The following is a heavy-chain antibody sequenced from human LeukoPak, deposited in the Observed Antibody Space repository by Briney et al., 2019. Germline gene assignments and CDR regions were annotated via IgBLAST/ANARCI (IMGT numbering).Heavy chain of an antibody. J-gene: IGHJ3*02. CDR2: ISAYNGNT. D-gene: IGHD5-18*01. CDR3: ARDIRGYGAFDI. V-gene: IGHV1-18*01. CDR1: GYTFTSYG. Sequence: ASVKVSCKASGYTFTSYGISWVRQAPGQGLEWMGCISAYNGNTNYAQKLQGRVTMTTDTSTSTAYMELRSLRSDDTAVYYCARDIRGYGAFDIWGQGTMVTVSS.